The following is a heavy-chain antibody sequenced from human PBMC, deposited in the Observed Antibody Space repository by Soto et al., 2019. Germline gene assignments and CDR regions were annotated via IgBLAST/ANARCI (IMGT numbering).Heavy chain of an antibody. J-gene: IGHJ3*02. CDR2: ISGGGGST. D-gene: IGHD1-1*01. CDR1: GFTFSSYA. CDR3: AKVKNNLNDVGAFDI. Sequence: GGSLRLSCAASGFTFSSYAMSWVRQAPGKGLEWVSAISGGGGSTYYADSVKGRFTISRDNSKNTLYLQMNSLRAEDTAVYYYAKVKNNLNDVGAFDIWGQGTIVTVSS. V-gene: IGHV3-23*01.